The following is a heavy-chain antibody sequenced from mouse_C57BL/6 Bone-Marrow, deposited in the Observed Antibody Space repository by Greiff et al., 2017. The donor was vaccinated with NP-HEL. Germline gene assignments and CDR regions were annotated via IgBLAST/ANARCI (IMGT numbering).Heavy chain of an antibody. CDR3: APMVTTSYWYFDV. CDR1: GYAFSSSW. Sequence: QVQLKQSGPELVKPGASVKISCKASGYAFSSSWMNWVKQRPGKGLEWIGRIYPGDGDTNYNGKFKGKATLTADKSSSTAYMQLSSLTSEDSAVYFCAPMVTTSYWYFDVWGTGTTVTVSS. V-gene: IGHV1-82*01. J-gene: IGHJ1*03. D-gene: IGHD2-1*01. CDR2: IYPGDGDT.